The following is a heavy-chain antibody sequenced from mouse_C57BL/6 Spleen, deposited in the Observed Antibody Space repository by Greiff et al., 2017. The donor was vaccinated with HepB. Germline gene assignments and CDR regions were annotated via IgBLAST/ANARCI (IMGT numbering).Heavy chain of an antibody. CDR2: ISSGGSYT. J-gene: IGHJ2*01. Sequence: VQLQQSGGDLVKPGGSLKLSCAASGFTFSSYGMSWVRQTPDKRLEWVATISSGGSYTYYPDSVKGRFTISRDNAKNTLYLQMSSLKSEDTAMYYCARQGSLGLDYWGQGTTLTVSS. V-gene: IGHV5-6*01. CDR3: ARQGSLGLDY. CDR1: GFTFSSYG.